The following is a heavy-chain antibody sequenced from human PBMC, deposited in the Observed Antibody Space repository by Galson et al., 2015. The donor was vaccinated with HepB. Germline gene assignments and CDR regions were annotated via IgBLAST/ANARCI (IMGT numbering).Heavy chain of an antibody. CDR3: AKDGIMVANNPYHFHY. D-gene: IGHD2-15*01. CDR1: GFSFTRYA. V-gene: IGHV3-23*01. J-gene: IGHJ4*02. CDR2: ITSSGGNS. Sequence: SLRLSCAASGFSFTRYAMTWVRQAPGKGLEWVSSITSSGGNSYYTDSVKGRFTVSRDNSKNTLLLQLNSLRAEDTAMYFCAKDGIMVANNPYHFHYWGQGTQVTVSS.